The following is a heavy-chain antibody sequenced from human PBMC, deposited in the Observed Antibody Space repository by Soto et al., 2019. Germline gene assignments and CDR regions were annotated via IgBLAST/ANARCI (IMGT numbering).Heavy chain of an antibody. D-gene: IGHD2-8*01. CDR1: GGSFSGYY. CDR3: ARGDIKGRSCKTNGVCYSYYYYGMDV. Sequence: PSETLSLTCAVYGGSFSGYYWSWIRQPPGKGLEWIGEINHSGSTNYNPSPKSRVTISVDTSKNQFSLKLSSVTAADTAVYYCARGDIKGRSCKTNGVCYSYYYYGMDVWGQGTTVTVSS. CDR2: INHSGST. J-gene: IGHJ6*02. V-gene: IGHV4-34*01.